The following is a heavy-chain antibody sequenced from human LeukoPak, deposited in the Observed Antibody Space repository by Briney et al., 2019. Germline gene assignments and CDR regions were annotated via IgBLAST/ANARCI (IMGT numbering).Heavy chain of an antibody. V-gene: IGHV1-69*05. CDR2: IIPIFGTA. D-gene: IGHD2-2*01. Sequence: SVKVSCKASGGTSSSYAISWVRQAPGQGLEWMGRIIPIFGTANYAQKFQGRVTITTDESTSTAYMELSSLRSEDTAVYYCAREPASEVPLDYWGQGTLVTVS. CDR3: AREPASEVPLDY. J-gene: IGHJ4*02. CDR1: GGTSSSYA.